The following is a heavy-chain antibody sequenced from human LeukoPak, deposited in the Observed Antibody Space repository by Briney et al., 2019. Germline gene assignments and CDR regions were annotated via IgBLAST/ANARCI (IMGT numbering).Heavy chain of an antibody. J-gene: IGHJ4*02. CDR3: VRVSLEGGYSFDC. CDR1: GFTFSDHY. CDR2: TRNKANSYTT. V-gene: IGHV3-72*01. Sequence: GGSLRLSCAASGFTFSDHYMDWVRQAPGKGLEWVGRTRNKANSYTTEYAASVKSRFTISRDDSKNSMYLQMNSLKTEDTAVYYCVRVSLEGGYSFDCWGQGTLVSVSS. D-gene: IGHD3-16*01.